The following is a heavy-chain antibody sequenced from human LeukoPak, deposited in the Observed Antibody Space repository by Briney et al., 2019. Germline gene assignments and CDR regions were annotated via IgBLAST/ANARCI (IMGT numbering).Heavy chain of an antibody. Sequence: PGGSLRLSCAASGFTFSSYWMHWVRQAPGKGVVWVSRIKGDGNTNYADSVKCRFTISRDNAKNTVSLQMNSLRAEGTGVYYCARAPSEIGGYYPEYFRHWGQGTLVTVSS. CDR1: GFTFSSYW. CDR3: ARAPSEIGGYYPEYFRH. CDR2: IKGDGNT. J-gene: IGHJ1*01. D-gene: IGHD3-22*01. V-gene: IGHV3-74*01.